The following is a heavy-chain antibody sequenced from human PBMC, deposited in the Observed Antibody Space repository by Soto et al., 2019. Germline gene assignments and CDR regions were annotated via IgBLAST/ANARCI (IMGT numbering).Heavy chain of an antibody. J-gene: IGHJ6*02. V-gene: IGHV1-69*06. Sequence: SVKVSCKASGGTFSSYAISWVRQAPGQGLEWMGGIIPIFGTANYAQKFQGGVTITADKSTSTAYMELSSLRSEDTAVYYCARRIYRSGDYYYYGMDVWGQGTTVTVSS. D-gene: IGHD3-16*02. CDR3: ARRIYRSGDYYYYGMDV. CDR2: IIPIFGTA. CDR1: GGTFSSYA.